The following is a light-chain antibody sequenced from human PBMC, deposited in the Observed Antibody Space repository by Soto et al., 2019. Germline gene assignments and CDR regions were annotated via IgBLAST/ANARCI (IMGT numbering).Light chain of an antibody. CDR2: DAS. J-gene: IGKJ1*01. CDR1: QSISSW. Sequence: GDRVTITCRASQSISSWLAWYQQKPGKAPKLLIYDASSLESGVPSRFSGCGSGTEFTLTISSLQPDDFATYYCQQYNSWTFGQGTKVEIK. CDR3: QQYNSWT. V-gene: IGKV1-5*01.